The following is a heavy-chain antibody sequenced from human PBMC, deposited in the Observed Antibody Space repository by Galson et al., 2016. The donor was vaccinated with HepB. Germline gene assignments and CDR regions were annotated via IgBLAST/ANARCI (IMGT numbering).Heavy chain of an antibody. D-gene: IGHD3-10*01. V-gene: IGHV3-53*01. Sequence: SLRLSCAASGFTVSSDYMNWVRQAPGKGLEWVSVIYTGGTTYYADSVKGRFTISRDNSKNTVYLQMNSLGAEDTAVYYCARGPGARNGLNVWGQGTTVTVSS. CDR3: ARGPGARNGLNV. J-gene: IGHJ6*02. CDR2: IYTGGTT. CDR1: GFTVSSDY.